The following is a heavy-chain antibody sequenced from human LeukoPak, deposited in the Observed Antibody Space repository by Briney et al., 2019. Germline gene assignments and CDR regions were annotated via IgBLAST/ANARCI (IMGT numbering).Heavy chain of an antibody. CDR3: VKRQRGSTYPSNWFDP. J-gene: IGHJ5*02. D-gene: IGHD2-2*01. CDR1: GGSISSSSYY. CDR2: IYYSGST. Sequence: SETLSLTCTVSGGSISSSSYYWGWIRQPPGKGLEWIGSIYYSGSTYYNPSLKSRVTISVDTSKNQFSLKLSSVTAADTAVYYCVKRQRGSTYPSNWFDPWGQGTLVTVSS. V-gene: IGHV4-39*01.